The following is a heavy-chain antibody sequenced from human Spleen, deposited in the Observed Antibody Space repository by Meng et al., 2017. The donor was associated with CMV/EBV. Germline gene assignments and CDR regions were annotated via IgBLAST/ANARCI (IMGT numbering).Heavy chain of an antibody. D-gene: IGHD2/OR15-2a*01. Sequence: SLKISCAASGFTFDDYAMHWVRQAPGKGLEWVSGISWNSGSMDYADSVKGRFTISRDNAKNSLYLQMNSLRAEDTALYYCAKGLALSFQGDAFDIWGQGTMVTVSS. CDR1: GFTFDDYA. J-gene: IGHJ3*02. CDR3: AKGLALSFQGDAFDI. CDR2: ISWNSGSM. V-gene: IGHV3-9*01.